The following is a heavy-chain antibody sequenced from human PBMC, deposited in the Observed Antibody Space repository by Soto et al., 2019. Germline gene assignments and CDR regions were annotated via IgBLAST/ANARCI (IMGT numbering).Heavy chain of an antibody. Sequence: GESLKISCKASGYIFTSYWIGWVRQMPGKGLEWMGIVYPGDSNTRYSPSFQGQVTISADKSITTAYLQWNSLKASDTAMYYCARNPGGSWSDSFDLWGQGPLVTVSS. CDR2: VYPGDSNT. CDR3: ARNPGGSWSDSFDL. CDR1: GYIFTSYW. V-gene: IGHV5-51*01. J-gene: IGHJ5*02. D-gene: IGHD6-13*01.